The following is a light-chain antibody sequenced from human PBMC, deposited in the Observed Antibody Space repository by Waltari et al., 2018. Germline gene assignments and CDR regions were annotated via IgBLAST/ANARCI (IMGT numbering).Light chain of an antibody. CDR2: GAS. CDR1: QSISSSY. Sequence: ELVLTQSPVTLSLSPGERATLSCRASQSISSSYLAWYQQKPGQAPRLLIYGASITATGIPDRFSGSGSGTDFTLTISRLEPEDFAVYYCQQYGGSPRTFGQGTKLEIK. V-gene: IGKV3-20*01. J-gene: IGKJ2*01. CDR3: QQYGGSPRT.